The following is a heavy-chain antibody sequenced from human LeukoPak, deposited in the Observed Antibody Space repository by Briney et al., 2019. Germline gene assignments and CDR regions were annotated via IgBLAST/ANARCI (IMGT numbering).Heavy chain of an antibody. D-gene: IGHD2-2*03. CDR2: INPNSGGT. J-gene: IGHJ3*02. Sequence: ASVKVSCKASGYTFTGYYMRWVRQAPGQGLEWMGWINPNSGGTNYAQKFQGRVTMTRDTSISTAYMELSRLRSDDTAVYYCARVDKRDDAFDIWGQGTMVTVSS. CDR3: ARVDKRDDAFDI. V-gene: IGHV1-2*02. CDR1: GYTFTGYY.